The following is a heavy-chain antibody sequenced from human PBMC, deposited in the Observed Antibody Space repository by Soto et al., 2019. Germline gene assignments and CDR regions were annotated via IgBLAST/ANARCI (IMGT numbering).Heavy chain of an antibody. V-gene: IGHV1-3*01. D-gene: IGHD3-3*01. CDR1: GYTFTHYA. J-gene: IGHJ5*02. Sequence: QVHLVQSGAEVKKPGASVKVSCKASGYTFTHYALHWVRQAPGQRLEWMGWINAGNGNTKYSQNFQDRLTLTRDTSASTSYMELSSLRSEDTAVYYCAHSIFAAFDPWGQGTLVTVSS. CDR2: INAGNGNT. CDR3: AHSIFAAFDP.